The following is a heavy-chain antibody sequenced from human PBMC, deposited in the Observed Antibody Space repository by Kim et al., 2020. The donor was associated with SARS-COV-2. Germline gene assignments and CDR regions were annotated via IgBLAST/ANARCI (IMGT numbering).Heavy chain of an antibody. V-gene: IGHV3-21*01. D-gene: IGHD6-6*01. CDR1: GFTFSSYS. CDR3: ARAAAQEWYYYGMDV. J-gene: IGHJ6*02. CDR2: ISSSSSYI. Sequence: GGSLRLSCAASGFTFSSYSMNWVRQAPGKGLEWVSSISSSSSYIYYADSVKGRFTISRDNAKNSLYLQMNSLRAEDTAVYYCARAAAQEWYYYGMDVWGQGTTVTVSS.